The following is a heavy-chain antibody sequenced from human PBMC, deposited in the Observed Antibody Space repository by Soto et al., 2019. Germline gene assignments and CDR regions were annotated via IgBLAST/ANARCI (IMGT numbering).Heavy chain of an antibody. V-gene: IGHV4-61*01. J-gene: IGHJ6*02. CDR1: GGSVSSGSYY. CDR3: ARAPVYCSGGSCSDYYYYGMDV. D-gene: IGHD2-15*01. Sequence: QVQLQESGPGLVKPSETLSLTCTVSGGSVSSGSYYWSWIRQPPGKGLEWIGYIYYSGSTNYNPSLKSRVTISVDTSKNQFSLKLSSVTAADTAVYYCARAPVYCSGGSCSDYYYYGMDVWGQGTTVTVSS. CDR2: IYYSGST.